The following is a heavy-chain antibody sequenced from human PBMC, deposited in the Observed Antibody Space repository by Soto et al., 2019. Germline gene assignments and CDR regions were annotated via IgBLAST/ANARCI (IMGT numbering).Heavy chain of an antibody. CDR1: GGSISSGGYY. CDR2: IYYSGST. J-gene: IGHJ5*02. V-gene: IGHV4-31*03. Sequence: QVQLQESGPGLVKPSQTLSLTCTVSGGSISSGGYYWSWIRQHPGKGLEWIGYIYYSGSTYYNPSRKSRVTISVDTSKNQFSLKLSSVTAADTAVYYCARDMIFGVVTPEGAWGQGTLVTVSS. D-gene: IGHD3-3*01. CDR3: ARDMIFGVVTPEGA.